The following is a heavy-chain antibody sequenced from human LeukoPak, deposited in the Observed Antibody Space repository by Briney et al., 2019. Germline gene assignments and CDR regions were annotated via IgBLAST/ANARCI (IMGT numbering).Heavy chain of an antibody. CDR1: GINFGSYW. J-gene: IGHJ4*02. CDR3: AIPTSYDGSRYYHAY. V-gene: IGHV3-7*01. Sequence: GGSLRLSCAASGINFGSYWVTLVRQAPGKGLEWVANIGQDGSERVYVESVKGRFTISRDNARKSLFLQMNSLRADDMAVYYCAIPTSYDGSRYYHAYWGQGTLVSVSS. CDR2: IGQDGSER. D-gene: IGHD3-22*01.